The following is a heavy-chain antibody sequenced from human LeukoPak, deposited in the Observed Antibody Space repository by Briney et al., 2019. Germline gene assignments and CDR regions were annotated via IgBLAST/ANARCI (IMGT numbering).Heavy chain of an antibody. CDR1: GFTFSSYS. D-gene: IGHD2-21*01. CDR2: ISSSSSYI. V-gene: IGHV3-21*01. CDR3: ARSSSGDYSYYLDY. Sequence: GGSLRLSCAASGFTFSSYSMNWVRQAPGKGLEWVSSISSSSSYIYYADSVKGRFTISRDNAKNSLYLQMNSLRAEDTAVYYCARSSSGDYSYYLDYWGQGTLVTVSS. J-gene: IGHJ4*02.